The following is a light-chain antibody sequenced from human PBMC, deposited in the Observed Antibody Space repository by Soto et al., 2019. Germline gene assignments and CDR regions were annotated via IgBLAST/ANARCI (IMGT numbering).Light chain of an antibody. CDR1: QSVASY. J-gene: IGKJ1*01. CDR3: QQRSSWPRT. V-gene: IGKV3-11*01. Sequence: EIVWTKSRATRSLSPGERATLFCRASQSVASYLTCYQQKPGQAPRLLIYETSKRATGIPARFSGSGSGTDFTLTISSLEPEDFAVYYCQQRSSWPRTFGQGTKVEIK. CDR2: ETS.